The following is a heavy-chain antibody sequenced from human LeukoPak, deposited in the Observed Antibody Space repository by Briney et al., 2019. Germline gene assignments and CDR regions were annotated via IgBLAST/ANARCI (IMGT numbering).Heavy chain of an antibody. V-gene: IGHV4-39*01. D-gene: IGHD3-22*01. J-gene: IGHJ3*02. CDR2: IYYSGST. Sequence: SETLSLTCTVSGGSISSSSYYWGWIRQPPGKGLEWIGSIYYSGSTYYNPSLKSRVTISVDTSKNQFSLKLSSVTAADTAVYYCARHYYYDSSDAFDIWGQGTLVTVSS. CDR1: GGSISSSSYY. CDR3: ARHYYYDSSDAFDI.